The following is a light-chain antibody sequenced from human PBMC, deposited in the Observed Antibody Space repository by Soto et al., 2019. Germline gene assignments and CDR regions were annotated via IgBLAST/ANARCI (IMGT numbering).Light chain of an antibody. Sequence: EVVLTQSPGTVSLSPGERATLSCRASQIVTSNYLAWYQQKPGQAPRLLIYAASSRATGIPDRFSGSGSGTDLTLSISRLEPEDFAVYYCHQYGSSITWTVGQGTKVEIK. CDR3: HQYGSSITWT. V-gene: IGKV3-20*01. CDR2: AAS. CDR1: QIVTSNY. J-gene: IGKJ1*01.